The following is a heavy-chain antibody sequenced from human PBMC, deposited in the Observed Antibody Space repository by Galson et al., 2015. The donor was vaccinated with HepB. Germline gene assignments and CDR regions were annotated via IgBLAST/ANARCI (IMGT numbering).Heavy chain of an antibody. CDR3: ARDHLPRSTYTFYFDY. V-gene: IGHV1-18*01. Sequence: SVKVSCKGSGYTFSNYGISWVRQAPGQGLEWMGWINPYNGRTNSAKDFQDRVTMTTDPSTGTAYLELRSLESEDTAVYYCARDHLPRSTYTFYFDYWGQGTLVTVSS. CDR1: GYTFSNYG. J-gene: IGHJ4*02. D-gene: IGHD2/OR15-2a*01. CDR2: INPYNGRT.